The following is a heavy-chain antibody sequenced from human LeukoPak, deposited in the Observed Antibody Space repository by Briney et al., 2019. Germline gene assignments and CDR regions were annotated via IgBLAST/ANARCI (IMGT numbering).Heavy chain of an antibody. CDR3: VRDQVPAHGWFDP. Sequence: GGSLRLSCAASGFTFRRYGMHWVRQAPGKGLEWVAVIWTDGDNKYYAESVKGRFTISRDDSENTLYLQMNSLRVKDTAVYFCVRDQVPAHGWFDPWGQGILVTVSS. V-gene: IGHV3-33*01. J-gene: IGHJ5*02. CDR2: IWTDGDNK. CDR1: GFTFRRYG.